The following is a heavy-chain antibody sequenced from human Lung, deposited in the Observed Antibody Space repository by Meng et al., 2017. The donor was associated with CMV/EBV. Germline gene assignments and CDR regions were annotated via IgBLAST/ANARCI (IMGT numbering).Heavy chain of an antibody. Sequence: GGSLRLXXAASGFTVSSNYMSWVRQAPGKGLEWVSVIYSGGSTYYADSVKGRFTISRDNSKNTLYLQMNSLRAEDTAVYYCARDQGRGYSYGQAYYYGMDVWGQGXTVTVSS. CDR1: GFTVSSNY. D-gene: IGHD5-18*01. CDR2: IYSGGST. J-gene: IGHJ6*02. V-gene: IGHV3-66*02. CDR3: ARDQGRGYSYGQAYYYGMDV.